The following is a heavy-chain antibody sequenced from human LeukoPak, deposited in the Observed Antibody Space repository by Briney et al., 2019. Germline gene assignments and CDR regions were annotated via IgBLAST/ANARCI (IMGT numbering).Heavy chain of an antibody. CDR3: ARSGWPYYFDY. V-gene: IGHV3-74*01. D-gene: IGHD6-19*01. J-gene: IGHJ4*02. CDR2: IINDESSS. CDR1: GFTFSTYW. Sequence: GGSLRLSCAASGFTFSTYWMHWVRQAPGKGLVWVSRIINDESSSIYADSVKGRFTIPRDNAKNTLYLQMNSLRAEDTAVYYCARSGWPYYFDYWGQGTLVTVSS.